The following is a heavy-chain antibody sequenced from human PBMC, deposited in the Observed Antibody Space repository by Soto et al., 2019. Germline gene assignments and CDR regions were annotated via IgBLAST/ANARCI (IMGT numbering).Heavy chain of an antibody. Sequence: QVQLQESGPGLVKPSQTLSLTCTVSGGSISNGDYYWNWIRQHPEKGLEWIGYINYRGSTFYNPSLKSRIIISVEKSKNQFSLKLSSVTAADTAVYYCARDAPETAPYWVQGTLVTVSS. CDR2: INYRGST. J-gene: IGHJ4*02. V-gene: IGHV4-31*03. CDR1: GGSISNGDYY. CDR3: ARDAPETAPY. D-gene: IGHD2-2*01.